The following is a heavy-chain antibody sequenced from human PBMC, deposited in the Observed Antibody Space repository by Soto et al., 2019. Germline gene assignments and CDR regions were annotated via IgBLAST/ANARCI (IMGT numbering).Heavy chain of an antibody. CDR1: GYSFTSYW. CDR3: ARTRDLYRAAADY. V-gene: IGHV5-51*01. D-gene: IGHD2-2*02. J-gene: IGHJ4*02. Sequence: GESLKISCKGSGYSFTSYWIGWVRQMPGKGLEWMGIIYPGDSDTRYSPSLQGQVTISADKSISTAYLQWSSLKASDTAMYYCARTRDLYRAAADYWGQGTLVTVSS. CDR2: IYPGDSDT.